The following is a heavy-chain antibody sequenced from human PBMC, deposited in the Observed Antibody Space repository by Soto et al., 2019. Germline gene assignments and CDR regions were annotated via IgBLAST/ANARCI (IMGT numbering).Heavy chain of an antibody. J-gene: IGHJ6*02. CDR3: ANTRKNYYYYGMDV. V-gene: IGHV4-34*01. Sequence: XATLSLTCAVYGGSFSDYYWSWIRQPPGKGLEWVGEISPTGITKYNPSLKSRVTISVDASKNQFSLKLTSVTAADTAVYYCANTRKNYYYYGMDVWGQGTTVTVSS. CDR1: GGSFSDYY. CDR2: ISPTGIT.